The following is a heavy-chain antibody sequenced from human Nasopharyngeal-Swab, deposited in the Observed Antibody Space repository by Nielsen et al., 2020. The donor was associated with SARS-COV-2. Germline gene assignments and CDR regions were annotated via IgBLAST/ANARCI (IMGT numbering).Heavy chain of an antibody. CDR3: ARDGGYYYDSSDAFDI. V-gene: IGHV3-11*01. CDR2: ISSSGSTI. J-gene: IGHJ3*02. D-gene: IGHD3-22*01. Sequence: GESLKISCAASGFTFSDYYMSWIRQAPGKGLEWVSYISSSGSTIYCADSVKGRFTISRDNAKNSLYLQMNSLRAEDTAVYYCARDGGYYYDSSDAFDIWGQGTMVTVSS. CDR1: GFTFSDYY.